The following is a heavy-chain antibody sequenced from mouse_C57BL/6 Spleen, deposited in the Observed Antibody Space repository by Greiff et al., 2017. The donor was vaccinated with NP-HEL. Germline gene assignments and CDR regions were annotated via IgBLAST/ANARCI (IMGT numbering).Heavy chain of an antibody. CDR2: INPSSGYT. J-gene: IGHJ2*01. D-gene: IGHD1-1*01. Sequence: QVQLQQSGAELAKPGASVKLSCKASGYTFTSYWMHWVKQRPGQGLEWIGYINPSSGYTKYNQKFKDKATLTADKSSSTAYMQLSSLSYEDSAVYYCARDLYGSSPPFDYWGQGTTLTVSS. CDR3: ARDLYGSSPPFDY. V-gene: IGHV1-7*01. CDR1: GYTFTSYW.